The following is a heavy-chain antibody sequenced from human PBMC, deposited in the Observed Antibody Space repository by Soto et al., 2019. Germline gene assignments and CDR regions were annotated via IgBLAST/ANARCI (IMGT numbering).Heavy chain of an antibody. V-gene: IGHV4-59*08. Sequence: TLSLTCTVSGGSISSYYWSWIRQPPGKGLEWIGYIYYSGSTNYNPSLKSRVTISVDTSKNQFSLKLSSVTAADTAVYYCASTTIAAAVPNWFDPWGQGTLVTVSS. CDR2: IYYSGST. J-gene: IGHJ5*02. CDR3: ASTTIAAAVPNWFDP. CDR1: GGSISSYY. D-gene: IGHD6-13*01.